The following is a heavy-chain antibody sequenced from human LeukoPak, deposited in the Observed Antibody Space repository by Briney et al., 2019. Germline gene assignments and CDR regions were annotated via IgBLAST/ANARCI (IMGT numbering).Heavy chain of an antibody. D-gene: IGHD6-19*01. CDR2: ISYDGSNK. CDR3: ARGVAVAGTSCDY. J-gene: IGHJ4*02. Sequence: GGSLRLSCAASGFIFSDHWMHWVRQAPGKGLEWVAVISYDGSNKYYADSVKGRFTISRDNSKNTLYLQMNSLRAEDTAVYYCARGVAVAGTSCDYWGQGTLVTVSS. CDR1: GFIFSDHW. V-gene: IGHV3-30*03.